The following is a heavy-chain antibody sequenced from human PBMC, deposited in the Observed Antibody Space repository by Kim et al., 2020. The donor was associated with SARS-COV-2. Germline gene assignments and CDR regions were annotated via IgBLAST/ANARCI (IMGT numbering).Heavy chain of an antibody. CDR1: GYTFTTYW. CDR3: ARGYWIRRGESFWFDP. Sequence: GESLKISCKGSGYTFTTYWIGWVRQMPGKGLEWMGIIYPGDSDTRYSPSFQGQVTISADKSINTAYLQWSNLKPSDTAMYYCARGYWIRRGESFWFDPWGRGTLVTVSS. CDR2: IYPGDSDT. D-gene: IGHD2-21*01. J-gene: IGHJ5*02. V-gene: IGHV5-51*01.